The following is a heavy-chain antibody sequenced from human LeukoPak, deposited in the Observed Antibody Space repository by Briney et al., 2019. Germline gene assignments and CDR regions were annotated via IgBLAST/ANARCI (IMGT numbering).Heavy chain of an antibody. V-gene: IGHV3-30*02. CDR3: AKDVTAAGTNWFDP. CDR2: IGYDESKK. CDR1: GFTFNNFG. Sequence: PGGSLRLSCEASGFTFNNFGMHWVRQAPGKGLEWVAFIGYDESKKYYAESVKGRFTISRDDSKNTLYLQMNSLRAEDTAVYYCAKDVTAAGTNWFDPWGQGTLVTVSS. J-gene: IGHJ5*02. D-gene: IGHD6-13*01.